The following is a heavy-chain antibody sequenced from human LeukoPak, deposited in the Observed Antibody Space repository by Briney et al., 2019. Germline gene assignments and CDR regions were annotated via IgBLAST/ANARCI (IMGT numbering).Heavy chain of an antibody. CDR2: IYTSGST. D-gene: IGHD3-16*01. V-gene: IGHV4-61*02. CDR3: ASYVWGRYNWFDP. Sequence: SETLSLTCTVSGGSIGSGSYYWSWIRQPAGKGLEWIGRIYTSGSTNYNPSLKSRVTISVDTSKNQFSLKLSSVTAADTAVYYCASYVWGRYNWFDPWGQGTLVTVSS. J-gene: IGHJ5*02. CDR1: GGSIGSGSYY.